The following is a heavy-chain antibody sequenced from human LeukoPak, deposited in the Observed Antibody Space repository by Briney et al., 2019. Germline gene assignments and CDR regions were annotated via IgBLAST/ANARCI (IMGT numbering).Heavy chain of an antibody. CDR1: GFAFSVFG. Sequence: GGSLRLSCAASGFAFSVFGMHWVRQAPGKGLEWMAVIGHDGTYQHCEDSVKGRFTISRDNSKNTLYLQMSTLRPEDTAIYYCARGVGSYGNDYNYGMDVWGQGTTVIVSS. CDR3: ARGVGSYGNDYNYGMDV. CDR2: IGHDGTYQ. V-gene: IGHV3-30*02. D-gene: IGHD5-18*01. J-gene: IGHJ6*02.